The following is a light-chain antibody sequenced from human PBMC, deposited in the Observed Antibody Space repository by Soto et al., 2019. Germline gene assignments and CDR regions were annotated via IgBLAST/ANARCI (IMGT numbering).Light chain of an antibody. CDR2: EVT. Sequence: QSALTQPASVSGSPGQSITISCTGTSSDIGPYNFVSWYQQHPGKAPKLLISEVTNRPSGVSNRFSGSKSGNTASLTISWLQAEDEGDYYCSSYTSSTTLVFGGGTKLTVL. V-gene: IGLV2-14*01. J-gene: IGLJ3*02. CDR1: SSDIGPYNF. CDR3: SSYTSSTTLV.